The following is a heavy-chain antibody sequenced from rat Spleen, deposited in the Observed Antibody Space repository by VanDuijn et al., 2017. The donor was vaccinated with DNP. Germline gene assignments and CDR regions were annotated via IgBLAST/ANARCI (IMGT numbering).Heavy chain of an antibody. Sequence: EVQLVESGGGLVQPGRSLKLSCAASGFTFSDYYMAWVRQAPTKGLEWVASISYDGVHAYYRDSVKGRFTISRDNAKSTLYLQMNSLQTEDIATYYCARGGGYNWYFDFWGPGTMVTVSS. CDR2: ISYDGVHA. J-gene: IGHJ1*01. CDR3: ARGGGYNWYFDF. D-gene: IGHD1-4*01. CDR1: GFTFSDYY. V-gene: IGHV5S23*01.